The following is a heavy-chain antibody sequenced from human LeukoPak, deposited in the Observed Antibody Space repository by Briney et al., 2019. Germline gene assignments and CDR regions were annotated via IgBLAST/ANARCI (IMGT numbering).Heavy chain of an antibody. CDR1: GFTFSSYS. J-gene: IGHJ4*02. D-gene: IGHD3-3*01. CDR2: ISSSSNYI. CDR3: ARGGITIFGVVTS. V-gene: IGHV3-21*01. Sequence: GGSLRLSCAASGFTFSSYSMNWVRQAPGKGLEWVSSISSSSNYIYYADSVKGRFTISIDNAKNPLYLQMNSLRAEDTAVYYCARGGITIFGVVTSWGQGTLVTVSS.